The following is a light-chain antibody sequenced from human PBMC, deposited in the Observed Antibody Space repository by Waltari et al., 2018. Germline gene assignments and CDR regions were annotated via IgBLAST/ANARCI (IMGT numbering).Light chain of an antibody. CDR2: DAS. CDR1: QSVRSR. V-gene: IGKV3D-15*01. Sequence: EIGMTQSQATLSLSPGERATLPCRASQSVRSRLAWYQQKPGQAPRLLLNDASSWATGIPDRFSGSGSGTEFTLTISSLEPEDVAVYFCQQESNWSYSFGQGTKVEIK. CDR3: QQESNWSYS. J-gene: IGKJ2*03.